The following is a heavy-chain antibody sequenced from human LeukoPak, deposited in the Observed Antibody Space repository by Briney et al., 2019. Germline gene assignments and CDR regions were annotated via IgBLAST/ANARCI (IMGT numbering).Heavy chain of an antibody. CDR3: ARLGPYSSSWYYFDY. D-gene: IGHD6-13*01. V-gene: IGHV4-34*01. CDR2: INHSGST. Sequence: PSETLSLTCAVYGGSFSGYYWSWIRQPPGKGLEWIGEINHSGSTNYNPSLKSRVTISVGTSKNQFSLKLSSVTAADTAVYYCARLGPYSSSWYYFDYWGQGTLVTVSS. J-gene: IGHJ4*02. CDR1: GGSFSGYY.